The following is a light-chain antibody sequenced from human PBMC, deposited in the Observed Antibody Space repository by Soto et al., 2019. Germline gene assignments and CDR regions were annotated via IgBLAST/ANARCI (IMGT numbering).Light chain of an antibody. CDR1: QSVSSSY. V-gene: IGKV3-20*01. J-gene: IGKJ1*01. Sequence: EIVLTQSPGTLSLSPGERATLSCRASQSVSSSYLAWYQQKPGQAPRLLIYGASSRATGIPDRFSGSGSGTDFTLTISRLETEGFAVDYCQQYGSSPTFGQGTKVEIK. CDR2: GAS. CDR3: QQYGSSPT.